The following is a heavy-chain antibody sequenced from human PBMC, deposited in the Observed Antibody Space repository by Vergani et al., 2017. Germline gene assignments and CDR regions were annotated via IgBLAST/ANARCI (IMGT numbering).Heavy chain of an antibody. CDR3: ARELFHSGAGSPQRRGPWDY. J-gene: IGHJ4*02. D-gene: IGHD3-10*01. V-gene: IGHV3-66*01. CDR2: IHSGGSI. CDR1: GFIVSSHY. Sequence: VQLVESGGGLVQPEGSLRLSCAVSGFIVSSHYMTWVRQAPGKGLEWVAVIHSGGSIFYADSVMGRFTISRDRSKNTLDLHMNSLKAEYTAVYYCARELFHSGAGSPQRRGPWDYWGQGVLVTVSS.